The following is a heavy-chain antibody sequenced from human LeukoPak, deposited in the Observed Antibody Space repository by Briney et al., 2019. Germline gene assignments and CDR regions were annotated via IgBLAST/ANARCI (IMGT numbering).Heavy chain of an antibody. CDR3: AKARGYSGYDSFADY. CDR1: GFTFSSYW. D-gene: IGHD5-12*01. Sequence: GGSLRLSCAASGFTFSSYWMSWVRQAPGKGLEWVANIKPDGSEKYYVDSVKGRFTISRDNAKKSMYLQMNSLRAEDTAVYYCAKARGYSGYDSFADYWGQGTLVTVSS. V-gene: IGHV3-7*03. CDR2: IKPDGSEK. J-gene: IGHJ4*02.